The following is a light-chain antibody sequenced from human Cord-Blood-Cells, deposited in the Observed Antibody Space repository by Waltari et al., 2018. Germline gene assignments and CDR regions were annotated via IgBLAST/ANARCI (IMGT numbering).Light chain of an antibody. CDR1: SSHVGGFNY. V-gene: IGLV2-14*01. Sequence: QSALTQPASVSGSPGQSITIPRTGTSSHVGGFNYVPWYQRHPGKAPKPMTYDVSNRPSGVSNRFSGSKSGNTASLTISGLQAEDEADYYCSSYTSSSTWVFGGGTKLTVL. J-gene: IGLJ3*02. CDR3: SSYTSSSTWV. CDR2: DVS.